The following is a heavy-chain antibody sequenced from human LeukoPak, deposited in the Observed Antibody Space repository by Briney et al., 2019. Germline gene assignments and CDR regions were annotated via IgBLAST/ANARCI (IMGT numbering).Heavy chain of an antibody. V-gene: IGHV3-23*01. CDR3: AKQGLVPATAGD. J-gene: IGHJ4*02. CDR1: GFTFSSYA. CDR2: ISGSGGSA. D-gene: IGHD2-2*01. Sequence: GGSLRLSCAASGFTFSSYAMSWVRQAPGKGLEWVSGISGSGGSAYYADSVKARFSISRDNSMNTLYLQMNSLRPEDTAVYYCAKQGLVPATAGDWGQGTLVTVSS.